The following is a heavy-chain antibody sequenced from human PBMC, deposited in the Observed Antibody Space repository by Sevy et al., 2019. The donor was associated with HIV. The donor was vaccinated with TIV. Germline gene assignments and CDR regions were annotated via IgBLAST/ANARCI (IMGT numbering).Heavy chain of an antibody. CDR2: INLDGSET. V-gene: IGHV3-7*01. D-gene: IGHD3-10*01. CDR3: ARLFYGSADY. CDR1: GFTFSSYC. J-gene: IGHJ4*02. Sequence: GGSLRFSCAASGFTFSSYCMSWVRQAPGKGLEWLATINLDGSETFYVDSVKGRFTISRHNPRKSVYLQMTSLSAEDTAVYYCARLFYGSADYRGQGTLVTVSS.